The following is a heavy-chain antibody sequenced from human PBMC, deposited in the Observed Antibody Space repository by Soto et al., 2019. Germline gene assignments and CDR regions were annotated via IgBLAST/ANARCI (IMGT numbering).Heavy chain of an antibody. CDR2: VYSNGST. CDR1: GGSIRSYF. CDR3: AREARDDYSDCHDY. J-gene: IGHJ4*02. V-gene: IGHV4-4*07. Sequence: QLRESGPGLVKPSETLSLTCTVSGGSIRSYFWTCIRHPSGEGLEWSGRVYSNGSTTYRHSLKSRVAMSVATSKNQIYLKLSSVTAADTARYFCAREARDDYSDCHDYWGQGNQATVSS. D-gene: IGHD4-17*01.